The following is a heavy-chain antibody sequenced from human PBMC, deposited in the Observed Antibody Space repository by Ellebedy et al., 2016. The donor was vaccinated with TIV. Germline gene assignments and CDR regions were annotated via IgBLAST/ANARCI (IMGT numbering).Heavy chain of an antibody. Sequence: GESLKISXAASGLSFSNYAMRWVRQAPGKGLEWVSSIGGSGATIHYADFAKGRFTISRDNSKNTLFLQMNSLRAEDTAVYYCAKPNFGPGSRDYYGMDVWGQGTTVTVSS. CDR2: IGGSGATI. J-gene: IGHJ6*02. CDR1: GLSFSNYA. V-gene: IGHV3-23*01. CDR3: AKPNFGPGSRDYYGMDV. D-gene: IGHD3-10*01.